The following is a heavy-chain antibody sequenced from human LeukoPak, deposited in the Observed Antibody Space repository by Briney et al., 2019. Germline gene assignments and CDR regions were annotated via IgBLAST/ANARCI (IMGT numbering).Heavy chain of an antibody. CDR3: ARDRHDFWSGYSFNWFDP. CDR1: GYTFTGCY. Sequence: ASVKVSCKASGYTFTGCYMHWVRQAPGQGLEWMGWINPNSGGTNYAQKFQGRVTMTRDTSISTAYMELSRLRSDDTAVYYCARDRHDFWSGYSFNWFDPWGQGTLVTVSS. V-gene: IGHV1-2*02. J-gene: IGHJ5*02. CDR2: INPNSGGT. D-gene: IGHD3-3*01.